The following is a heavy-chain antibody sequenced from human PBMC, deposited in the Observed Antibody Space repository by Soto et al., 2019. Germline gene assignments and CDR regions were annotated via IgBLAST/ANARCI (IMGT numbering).Heavy chain of an antibody. CDR2: IYYSGST. Sequence: PSETLSLTCTVSGGSISSGDYYWSWIRQPPGKGLEWTGSIYYSGSTYYNPSLKSRVTISVDTSKNQFSLKLNSVTAADTAVYYCASRHSSPYFDYWGQGTLVTSPQ. J-gene: IGHJ4*02. V-gene: IGHV4-30-4*01. CDR3: ASRHSSPYFDY. D-gene: IGHD6-13*01. CDR1: GGSISSGDYY.